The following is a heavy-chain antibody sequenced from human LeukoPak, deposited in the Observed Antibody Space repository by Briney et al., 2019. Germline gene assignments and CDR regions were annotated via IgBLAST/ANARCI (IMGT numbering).Heavy chain of an antibody. D-gene: IGHD5-18*01. V-gene: IGHV4-59*10. CDR2: IYSSGST. J-gene: IGHJ4*02. CDR3: AKGGYNYGYSFDY. CDR1: GDSIRTYY. Sequence: SETLSLTCAVSGDSIRTYYWSWIRQPAGKGLEWTGRIYSSGSTNYNPSLKSRVTMSVDTSKNQFSLKLTSVTAADTAVYYCAKGGYNYGYSFDYWGQGALVTVSS.